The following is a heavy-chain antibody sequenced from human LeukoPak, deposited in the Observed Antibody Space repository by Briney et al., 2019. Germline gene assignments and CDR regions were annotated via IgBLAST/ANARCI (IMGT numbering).Heavy chain of an antibody. D-gene: IGHD4-11*01. CDR2: IYYSGSP. J-gene: IGHJ3*02. V-gene: IGHV4-61*01. CDR3: ARDLGDYRPKGGFDI. CDR1: GGSISTSNYY. Sequence: PSETLSLTCTVSGGSISTSNYYWSWIRQPPGKGLEWIGYIYYSGSPNYNPSLKSRVTISVDTPKNQFSLKLSSVTAADTAVYYCARDLGDYRPKGGFDIWGQGTMVTVSS.